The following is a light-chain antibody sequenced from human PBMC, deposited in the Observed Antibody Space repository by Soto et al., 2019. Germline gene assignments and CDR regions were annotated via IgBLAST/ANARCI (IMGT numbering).Light chain of an antibody. Sequence: DIQMTQSPSTLSASVGDRVTITCRASQSISGWLAWYQQKPGKAPNLLIYDASNLESGVPSRFSGSGSGTEFTLTISSLQPADFATDYCQHYNSYPITFGQGTRLEIK. CDR1: QSISGW. V-gene: IGKV1-5*01. CDR3: QHYNSYPIT. J-gene: IGKJ5*01. CDR2: DAS.